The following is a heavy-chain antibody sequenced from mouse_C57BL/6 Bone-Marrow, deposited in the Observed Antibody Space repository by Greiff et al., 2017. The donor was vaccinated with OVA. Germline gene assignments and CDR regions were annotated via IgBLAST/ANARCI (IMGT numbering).Heavy chain of an antibody. CDR3: ARDYGSRFAY. V-gene: IGHV1-53*01. CDR1: GYTFTSYW. D-gene: IGHD1-1*01. J-gene: IGHJ3*01. CDR2: ITPSNGST. Sequence: QVQLKQSGTDLVKPGASVKLSCKASGYTFTSYWMHWVKQRPGQGLEWIGNITPSNGSTKYNEKFTSKATLTVDKSSSTAYMQRSSLTSEDSAVYYCARDYGSRFAYWGQGTLVTVSA.